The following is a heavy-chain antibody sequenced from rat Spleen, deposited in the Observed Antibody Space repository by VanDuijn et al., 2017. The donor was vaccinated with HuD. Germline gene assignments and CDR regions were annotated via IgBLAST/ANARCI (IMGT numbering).Heavy chain of an antibody. CDR1: GFTFSNYY. CDR2: ISTGGGNT. Sequence: EVQMVESGGGLVKPGRSLKLSCAASGFTFSNYYMAWVRQAPTKGLEWVASISTGGGNTYYRDSVKGRFTISRDNAKNTLYLQMDSLRSEDTATYYCARHSRGIHTMGITDWYFDFWGPGTMVAVSS. J-gene: IGHJ1*01. CDR3: ARHSRGIHTMGITDWYFDF. V-gene: IGHV5-25*01. D-gene: IGHD1-9*01.